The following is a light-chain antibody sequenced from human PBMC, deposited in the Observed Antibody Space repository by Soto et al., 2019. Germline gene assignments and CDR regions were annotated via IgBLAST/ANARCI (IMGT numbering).Light chain of an antibody. J-gene: IGKJ2*01. CDR2: AAS. V-gene: IGKV3-20*01. Sequence: EIVLTQSPGTLSLSPGERATLSCRASQSVSSNYLAWYQQKPGQAPRLLIYAASSRATDIPDRFSGSGSGTYVALTSSRLEPEDSAVYSCQQYGTSPHAFGQGTKLEIK. CDR3: QQYGTSPHA. CDR1: QSVSSNY.